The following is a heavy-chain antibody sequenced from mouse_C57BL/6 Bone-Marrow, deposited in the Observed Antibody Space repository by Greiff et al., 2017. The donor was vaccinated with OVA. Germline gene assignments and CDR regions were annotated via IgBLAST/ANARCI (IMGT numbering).Heavy chain of an antibody. CDR1: GYTFTSYW. CDR2: IYPGSGST. D-gene: IGHD2-5*01. V-gene: IGHV1-55*01. Sequence: QVQLQQPGAELVKPGASVKMSCKASGYTFTSYWITWVKQRPGQGLEWIGDIYPGSGSTNYNEKFKSKATLTVDTSSSTAYMQLSSLTSEDSAVYYCARWGLYYSNFFDYWCQGTTLTVSS. J-gene: IGHJ2*01. CDR3: ARWGLYYSNFFDY.